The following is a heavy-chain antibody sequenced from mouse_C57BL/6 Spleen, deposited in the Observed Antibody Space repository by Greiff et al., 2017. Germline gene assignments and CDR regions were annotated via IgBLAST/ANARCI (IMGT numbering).Heavy chain of an antibody. D-gene: IGHD1-1*01. V-gene: IGHV1-42*01. Sequence: EVQLQQSGPELVKPGASVKISCKASGYSFTGYYMNWVKQSPEKSLEWIGEINPSTGGTTYNQKFKAKATLTVDKSSSTAYMQLKSLTSEDSAVYYCATTVVATWDDYWGQGTTLTVSS. CDR3: ATTVVATWDDY. J-gene: IGHJ2*01. CDR1: GYSFTGYY. CDR2: INPSTGGT.